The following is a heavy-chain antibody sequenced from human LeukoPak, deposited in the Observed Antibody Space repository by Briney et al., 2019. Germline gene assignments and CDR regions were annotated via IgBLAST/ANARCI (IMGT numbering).Heavy chain of an antibody. CDR1: GFTFSSYD. CDR3: ARAAFSSTWYSRYFDL. D-gene: IGHD6-13*01. CDR2: IGTAGEI. V-gene: IGHV3-13*01. Sequence: GGSLRLSCAASGFTFSSYDIHWVRQATGKGLEWVSGIGTAGEIYYPGSVKGRFTISRENAKNSLYLQMNSLRAGDTAVYYCARAAFSSTWYSRYFDLWGRGTLVTVSS. J-gene: IGHJ2*01.